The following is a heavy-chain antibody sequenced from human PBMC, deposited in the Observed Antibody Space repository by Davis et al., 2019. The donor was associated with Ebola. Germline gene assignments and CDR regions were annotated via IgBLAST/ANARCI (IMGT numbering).Heavy chain of an antibody. D-gene: IGHD5-18*01. CDR1: GGSISSYY. Sequence: MPGGSLRLSCTVSGGSISSYYWSWIRQPPGKGLEWIGYIYYSGSTNYNPSLKCRVTISVDTSKNQFSLKLSSVTAADTAVYYCARVGGYSYGLDYWGQGTLVTVSS. V-gene: IGHV4-59*01. J-gene: IGHJ4*02. CDR2: IYYSGST. CDR3: ARVGGYSYGLDY.